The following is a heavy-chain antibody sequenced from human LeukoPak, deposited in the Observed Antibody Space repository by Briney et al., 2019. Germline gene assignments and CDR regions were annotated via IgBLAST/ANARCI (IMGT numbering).Heavy chain of an antibody. V-gene: IGHV3-23*01. D-gene: IGHD1-26*01. CDR3: AKDTSIVGPTGWFDP. CDR2: ISGSGGST. Sequence: GGSLRLSCAASGFTFSSYAMSWVRQAPEKGLEWVSAISGSGGSTYYADSVKGRFTISRDNSKNTLYLQMNSLRAEDTAVYYRAKDTSIVGPTGWFDPWGQGTLVTVSS. CDR1: GFTFSSYA. J-gene: IGHJ5*02.